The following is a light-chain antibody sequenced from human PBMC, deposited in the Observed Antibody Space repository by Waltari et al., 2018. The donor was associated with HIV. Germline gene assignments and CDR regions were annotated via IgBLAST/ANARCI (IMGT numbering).Light chain of an antibody. V-gene: IGLV3-21*04. Sequence: SYVLPQPPSVSVAPGKTARITCGGNNIGSKSVHRYQQKPGQAPVVVTYYDSDRPSGIPDRFSGSKSGNTATLTISRVEAGDEADYYCQVWDSSSDAYVFGTGTKVTVL. CDR2: YDS. CDR1: NIGSKS. CDR3: QVWDSSSDAYV. J-gene: IGLJ1*01.